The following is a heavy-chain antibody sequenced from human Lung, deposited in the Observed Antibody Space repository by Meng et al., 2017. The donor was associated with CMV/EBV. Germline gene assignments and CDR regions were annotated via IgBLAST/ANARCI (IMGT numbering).Heavy chain of an antibody. J-gene: IGHJ2*01. CDR2: INPSGGST. Sequence: GYTLSHYWMDWVRQAPGQGLEWVGIINPSGGSTTYAQKFQGRVVLTRDTSTSTVYMDLSSLRSEDRAVYYCARSGSTTSQQPGYFDLWGRGTLVTVSS. CDR3: ARSGSTTSQQPGYFDL. CDR1: GYTLSHYW. V-gene: IGHV1-46*01. D-gene: IGHD2-2*01.